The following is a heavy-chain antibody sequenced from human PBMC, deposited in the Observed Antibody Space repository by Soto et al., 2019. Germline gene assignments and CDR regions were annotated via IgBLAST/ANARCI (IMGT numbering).Heavy chain of an antibody. CDR3: ARGYSSSWKAFDI. Sequence: PGGSLRLSCAASGFTFSSYSMNWVRQAPGKGLEWVSYISSSSSTIYYADSVKGRFTISRDNAKNSLYLQMNSLRDGDTAVYYCARGYSSSWKAFDIWGQGTMVTVSS. V-gene: IGHV3-48*02. J-gene: IGHJ3*02. CDR2: ISSSSSTI. D-gene: IGHD6-13*01. CDR1: GFTFSSYS.